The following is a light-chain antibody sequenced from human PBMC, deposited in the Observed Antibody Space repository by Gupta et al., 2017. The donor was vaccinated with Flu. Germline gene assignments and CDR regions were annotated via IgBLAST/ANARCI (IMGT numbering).Light chain of an antibody. CDR2: DVT. CDR3: SSHAGRVTWV. J-gene: IGLJ1*01. V-gene: IGLV2-11*01. CDR1: SNDVGGYNR. Sequence: QSAPTQPRPVPGSPGQSVTISCTGTSNDVGGYNRVSWYEQRPGKAPKLILYDVTERPSVVPYRFSGSKSGNTASLTISGLQADDEADYYCSSHAGRVTWVFGTGTTVTVL.